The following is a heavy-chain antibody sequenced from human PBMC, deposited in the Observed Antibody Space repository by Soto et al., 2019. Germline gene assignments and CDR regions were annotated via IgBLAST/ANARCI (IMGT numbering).Heavy chain of an antibody. CDR3: AKAHEITVFGVLISSPYDC. J-gene: IGHJ4*02. CDR1: GFIFSNYA. D-gene: IGHD3-3*01. V-gene: IGHV3-23*01. Sequence: PGGSLRLSCAASGFIFSNYAMTWVRQAPGKGLEWVSAISGSGDGTYYADPVKGRFTISRDNSKSTMYLQMNSLRAEDTAVYYCAKAHEITVFGVLISSPYDCWGQGTLVTVSS. CDR2: ISGSGDGT.